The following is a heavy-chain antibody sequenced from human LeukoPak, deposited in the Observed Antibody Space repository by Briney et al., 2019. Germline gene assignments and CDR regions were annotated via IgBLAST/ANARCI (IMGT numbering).Heavy chain of an antibody. Sequence: GGSLRLSCAASGFTFSNFAMAWVRQSPGKGLEWVSSISDNGVFIYYSDSVKGRFTISRDNSRNTLYLQMNSLRAGDTAVYYCAGVGSGSYSSDAFDIWGQGTMVTVSS. CDR2: ISDNGVFI. CDR3: AGVGSGSYSSDAFDI. J-gene: IGHJ3*02. D-gene: IGHD3-10*01. V-gene: IGHV3-23*01. CDR1: GFTFSNFA.